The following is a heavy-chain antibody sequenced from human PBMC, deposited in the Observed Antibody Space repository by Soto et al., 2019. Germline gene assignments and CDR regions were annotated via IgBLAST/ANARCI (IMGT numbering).Heavy chain of an antibody. CDR2: ISYDGSNK. J-gene: IGHJ6*02. CDR1: GFTLRIYG. Sequence: PLRLSCAASGFTLRIYGMHWVLQAPGKGLEWVAVISYDGSNKYYADSVKGRFTVSRDNSKNTLYLQMNSLRAEDTAVYYCAKGDSYYYYGMDVWGQGTTVTVS. CDR3: AKGDSYYYYGMDV. V-gene: IGHV3-30*18.